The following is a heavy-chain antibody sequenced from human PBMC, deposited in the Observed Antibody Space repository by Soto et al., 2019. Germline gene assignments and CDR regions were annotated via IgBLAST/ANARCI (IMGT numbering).Heavy chain of an antibody. Sequence: ASVKVSCKASGYSFTTYPITWVRQAPGQGLEWLGWVSTYNGNTNYAQGLQGRVSMTTDTSTSTAYLELRNLRSDDTAVYYCAREGCGWDFDNWGQGTPVTVSS. CDR3: AREGCGWDFDN. J-gene: IGHJ4*02. CDR2: VSTYNGNT. CDR1: GYSFTTYP. V-gene: IGHV1-18*01. D-gene: IGHD6-19*01.